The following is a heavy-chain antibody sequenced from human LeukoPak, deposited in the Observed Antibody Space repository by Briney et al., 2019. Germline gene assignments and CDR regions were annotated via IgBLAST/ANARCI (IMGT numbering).Heavy chain of an antibody. D-gene: IGHD1-26*01. J-gene: IGHJ4*02. CDR1: GGSVSSGSYY. CDR2: IYYSGST. CDR3: ARGQSGELPGY. Sequence: SETLSLTCTVSGGSVSSGSYYWSWIRQPPGKGLEWIGYIYYSGSTNYNPSLKSRVTISVDTSKNQFSLKLSSVTAADTAVYYCARGQSGELPGYWGQGTLVTVSS. V-gene: IGHV4-61*01.